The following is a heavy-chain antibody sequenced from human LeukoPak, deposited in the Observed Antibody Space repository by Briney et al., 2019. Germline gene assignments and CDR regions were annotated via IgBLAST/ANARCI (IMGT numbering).Heavy chain of an antibody. Sequence: KPSQTLSLTCTVSGGSISSGGYYWSWIRQHPGKGLEWIGSIHYRGNTYYNPSLKSRVTISVDTSKNQFSLKLRSVTAADTAVYYCASTYYDILTGYYPYFDYWGQGTLVTVSS. J-gene: IGHJ4*02. CDR3: ASTYYDILTGYYPYFDY. CDR2: IHYRGNT. D-gene: IGHD3-9*01. V-gene: IGHV4-39*01. CDR1: GGSISSGGYY.